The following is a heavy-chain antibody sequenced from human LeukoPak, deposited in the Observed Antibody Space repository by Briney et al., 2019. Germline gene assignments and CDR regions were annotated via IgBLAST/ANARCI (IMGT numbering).Heavy chain of an antibody. V-gene: IGHV3-23*01. CDR2: ISGSGGST. CDR3: AKVEHPLSYDFWSGPHDY. J-gene: IGHJ4*02. Sequence: PGGSLRLSCAASGFTFSNYAMSWVRQAPGKGLEWVSGISGSGGSTYYADSVKGRFTISRDNSKNTLYLQMNSLRAEDTAVYYCAKVEHPLSYDFWSGPHDYWGQGTLVTVSS. D-gene: IGHD3-3*01. CDR1: GFTFSNYA.